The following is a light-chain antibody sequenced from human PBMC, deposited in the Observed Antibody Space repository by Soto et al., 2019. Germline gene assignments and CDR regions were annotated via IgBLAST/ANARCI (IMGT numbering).Light chain of an antibody. CDR1: SSDVGGYNY. CDR3: NSYTSSSTLPYV. V-gene: IGLV2-14*01. CDR2: DVS. J-gene: IGLJ1*01. Sequence: QSPLTQPASVSGSPGQSITISCTGTSSDVGGYNYVSWYQQHPGKAPKVMIYDVSNRPSGVSNRFSGSKSGNTASLTISGLQAEDEADYYCNSYTSSSTLPYVFGTGTKVTVL.